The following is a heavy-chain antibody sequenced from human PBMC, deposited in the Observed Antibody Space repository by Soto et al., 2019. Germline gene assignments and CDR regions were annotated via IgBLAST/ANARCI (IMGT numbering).Heavy chain of an antibody. CDR1: GDSVSSNSAA. D-gene: IGHD1-20*01. V-gene: IGHV6-1*01. CDR3: ARELSITGTTGDYYGMDV. CDR2: TYYRSKWYN. Sequence: SQTLSLTCAISGDSVSSNSAAWNWIRQSPSRGLEWLGRTYYRSKWYNDYAVSVKSRITINPDTSKNQFSLQLNSVTPEDTAVYYCARELSITGTTGDYYGMDVWGQGTTVTVSS. J-gene: IGHJ6*02.